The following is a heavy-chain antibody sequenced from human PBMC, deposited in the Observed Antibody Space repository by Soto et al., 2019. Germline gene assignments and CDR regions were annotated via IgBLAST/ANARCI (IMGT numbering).Heavy chain of an antibody. CDR1: GFTFSSYA. CDR3: AKVPMIKFGGVIVKVTFDY. Sequence: SGGSLRLSCAASGFTFSSYAMSWVRQAPGKGLEWVSGISGSGGSTYYADSVKGRFTISRDNSKNTLYLQMHSLRAEDTAVYYCAKVPMIKFGGVIVKVTFDYWGQGTLVTVSS. D-gene: IGHD3-16*02. J-gene: IGHJ4*02. V-gene: IGHV3-23*01. CDR2: ISGSGGST.